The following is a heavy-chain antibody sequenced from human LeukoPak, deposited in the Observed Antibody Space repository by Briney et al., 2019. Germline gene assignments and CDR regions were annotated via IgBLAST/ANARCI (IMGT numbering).Heavy chain of an antibody. CDR2: I. CDR3: AKHSHDGSAPYYEVQFDS. J-gene: IGHJ4*02. Sequence: GGSLRLSCATSGFIFSNYAENWVRQAPGKGLEWVSIIKGRFTISRDNSKNTLYLQMNSLRAEDTAVYYCAKHSHDGSAPYYEVQFDSWGQGTLVTVSS. V-gene: IGHV3-23*01. D-gene: IGHD3-22*01. CDR1: GFIFSNYA.